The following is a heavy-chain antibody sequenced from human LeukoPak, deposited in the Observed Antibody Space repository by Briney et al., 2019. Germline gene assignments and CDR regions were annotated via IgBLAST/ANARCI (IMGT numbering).Heavy chain of an antibody. Sequence: GGSLRLSCAASGFTFSSYWMSWVRQAPGKGLEWVANIKQDGSEKYYVDSVKGRFTISRDNAKNSLYLQMNSLRAEDTAVYYCARSGVSHYYDSSGYPYYFDYWGQGTLVTVSS. V-gene: IGHV3-7*01. CDR3: ARSGVSHYYDSSGYPYYFDY. D-gene: IGHD3-22*01. CDR1: GFTFSSYW. CDR2: IKQDGSEK. J-gene: IGHJ4*02.